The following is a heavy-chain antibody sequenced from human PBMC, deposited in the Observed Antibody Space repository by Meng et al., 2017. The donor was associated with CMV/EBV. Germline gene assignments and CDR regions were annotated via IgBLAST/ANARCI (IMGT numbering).Heavy chain of an antibody. D-gene: IGHD6-13*01. J-gene: IGHJ3*02. V-gene: IGHV1-69*02. Sequence: SVKVSCKASGGTFSSYTISWVRQAPGQGLEWMGRIIPILGIANYAQKFQGRVTITADKSTSTAYRELSSLRSEDTAVYYCARLLTIAAAGRNAFDIWGQGTMVTVSS. CDR2: IIPILGIA. CDR3: ARLLTIAAAGRNAFDI. CDR1: GGTFSSYT.